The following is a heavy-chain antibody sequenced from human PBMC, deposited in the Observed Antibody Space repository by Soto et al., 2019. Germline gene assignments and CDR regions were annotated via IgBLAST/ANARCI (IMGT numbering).Heavy chain of an antibody. CDR2: INPSGGST. J-gene: IGHJ4*02. Sequence: ASVKVSCKASGYTFTSYYMHWVRQAPGQGLEWMGIINPSGGSTSYAQKFQGRVTMTRDTSTSTVYMELSSLRSEDTAVYYCANLRPDIVVVPAAKVPDYWGQGTLVTVSS. CDR1: GYTFTSYY. V-gene: IGHV1-46*01. CDR3: ANLRPDIVVVPAAKVPDY. D-gene: IGHD2-2*01.